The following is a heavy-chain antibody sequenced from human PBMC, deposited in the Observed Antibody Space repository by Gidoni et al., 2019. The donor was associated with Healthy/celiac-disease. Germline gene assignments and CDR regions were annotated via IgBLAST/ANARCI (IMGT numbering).Heavy chain of an antibody. V-gene: IGHV1-69*01. J-gene: IGHJ3*02. CDR1: GGTFSSYA. Sequence: QVQLVQSGAEVKKPGSSVKVSCKASGGTFSSYAISWVRQAPGQGLEWMGGIIPIFGTANYAQKFQGRVTITADESTSTAYMELSSLRSEDTAVYYCARSGASSSGWFGNDAFDIWGQGTMVTVSS. CDR2: IIPIFGTA. D-gene: IGHD6-19*01. CDR3: ARSGASSSGWFGNDAFDI.